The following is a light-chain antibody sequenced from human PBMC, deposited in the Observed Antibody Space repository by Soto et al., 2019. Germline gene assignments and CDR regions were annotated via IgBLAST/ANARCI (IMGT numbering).Light chain of an antibody. J-gene: IGKJ1*01. CDR3: QQYNSHPT. V-gene: IGKV1-5*03. Sequence: DIQMTQSPSTLSASVGDRVTITCRASQSISSWLAWYQQKPGKAPKLLIYKASSLESGVPSRFSGSGSGTDFTLTISSLQPYDFATYYCQQYNSHPTFGQGTKVEIK. CDR2: KAS. CDR1: QSISSW.